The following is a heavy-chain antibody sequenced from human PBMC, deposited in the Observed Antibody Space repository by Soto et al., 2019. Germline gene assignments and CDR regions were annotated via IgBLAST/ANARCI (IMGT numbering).Heavy chain of an antibody. D-gene: IGHD2-21*02. Sequence: QLQLQESGPGLVTQSETLSLTCSVSGASVTGTTYYWGWIRQSPGKGLEWIGNIYHNGRTDYNPSLKKRAAISIDAPKTQFSLRLTSVTDADTGMYYRVTPVTRNMRLNCFDPWRQGTMVIVSS. CDR1: GASVTGTTYY. V-gene: IGHV4-39*01. CDR3: VTPVTRNMRLNCFDP. CDR2: IYHNGRT. J-gene: IGHJ5*02.